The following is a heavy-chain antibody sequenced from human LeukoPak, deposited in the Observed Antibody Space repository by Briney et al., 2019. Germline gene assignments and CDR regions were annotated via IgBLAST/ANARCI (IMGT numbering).Heavy chain of an antibody. D-gene: IGHD6-6*01. V-gene: IGHV3-74*01. CDR3: ARGIAAFDY. CDR1: RFTFSSYW. J-gene: IGHJ4*02. CDR2: INSDGSST. Sequence: GGSLRLSCAASRFTFSSYWMHWVRQAPGKGLVWVSRINSDGSSTSYADSVKGRFTISRDNAENTLYLRVNSLRAEDTAVYYCARGIAAFDYWGQGTLVTVSS.